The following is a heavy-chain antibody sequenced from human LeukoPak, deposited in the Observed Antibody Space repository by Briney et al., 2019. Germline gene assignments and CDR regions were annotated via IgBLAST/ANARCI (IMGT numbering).Heavy chain of an antibody. Sequence: ASVKVSCKASGYTFTSYYMHWVRQAPGQGLEWMGIINPSGGSTSYAQKFQGRVTMTRDMSTSTVYMELSSLRSEDTAVYYCARDRRYYGSGSYYTFDYWGQGTLVTVSS. J-gene: IGHJ4*02. V-gene: IGHV1-46*01. CDR2: INPSGGST. CDR1: GYTFTSYY. CDR3: ARDRRYYGSGSYYTFDY. D-gene: IGHD3-10*01.